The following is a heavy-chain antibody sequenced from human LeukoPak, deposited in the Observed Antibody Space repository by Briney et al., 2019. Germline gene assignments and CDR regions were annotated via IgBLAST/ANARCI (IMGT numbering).Heavy chain of an antibody. CDR3: ARDLGIAARPDY. J-gene: IGHJ4*02. CDR1: GSSISPYY. D-gene: IGHD6-6*01. V-gene: IGHV4-59*01. CDR2: FFYSGST. Sequence: SETLSLTCTVSGSSISPYYWSWIRQPPGKGLEWIGYFFYSGSTNYNPSPKSRVIISIDTSKNQISLSLSSVTAADTAVYYCARDLGIAARPDYWGQGTLVTVSS.